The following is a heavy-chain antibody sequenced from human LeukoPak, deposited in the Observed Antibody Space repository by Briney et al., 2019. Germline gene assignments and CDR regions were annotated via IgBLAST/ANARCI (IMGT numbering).Heavy chain of an antibody. CDR3: AKEVVMGETNYYYYGMDV. Sequence: GGSLRLSCAASGFNFRGYAMSWVRQAPGKGLEWVSAISGSGGRAHYADSVRGRFTISRDNSQNTLQLQMNSLGAEDTAVYYCAKEVVMGETNYYYYGMDVWGQGTTATVSS. J-gene: IGHJ6*02. D-gene: IGHD2-21*01. CDR2: ISGSGGRA. V-gene: IGHV3-23*01. CDR1: GFNFRGYA.